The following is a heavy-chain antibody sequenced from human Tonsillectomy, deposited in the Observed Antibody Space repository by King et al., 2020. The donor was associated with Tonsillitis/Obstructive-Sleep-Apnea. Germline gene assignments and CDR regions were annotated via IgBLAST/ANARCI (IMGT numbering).Heavy chain of an antibody. J-gene: IGHJ4*02. V-gene: IGHV4-39*01. CDR1: GGSISSSSYY. CDR2: IYYSGST. Sequence: QLQESGPGLVKPSETLSLTCTVSGGSISSSSYYWGWIRQPPGKGLEWIGSIYYSGSTYYTPSLKSPVTISVDTSKNQFSLKLSSVTAADTAVYYCAKGVESPVMTTVVTAPAGFDYWGQGTLVTVSS. CDR3: AKGVESPVMTTVVTAPAGFDY. D-gene: IGHD4-23*01.